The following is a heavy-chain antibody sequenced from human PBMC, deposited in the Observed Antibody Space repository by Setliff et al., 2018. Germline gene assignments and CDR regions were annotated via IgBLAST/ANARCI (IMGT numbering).Heavy chain of an antibody. V-gene: IGHV3-49*04. J-gene: IGHJ4*02. CDR1: GFTFGDYA. CDR2: IRGKPSSGTT. D-gene: IGHD5-18*01. CDR3: AGVSRSYGLPLDY. Sequence: GGSLRLSCTTSGFTFGDYAITWVRQAPGKGLEWVGFIRGKPSSGTTEYAASVKGRFTISRDDSKSIAYLQMNSLRAEDTAVYYCAGVSRSYGLPLDYWGQGTLVTVSS.